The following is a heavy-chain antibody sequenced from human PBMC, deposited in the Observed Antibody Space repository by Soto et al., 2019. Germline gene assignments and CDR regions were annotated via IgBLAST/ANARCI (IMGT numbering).Heavy chain of an antibody. CDR2: ISGSGGST. CDR1: GFTFSSYA. V-gene: IGHV3-23*01. J-gene: IGHJ6*03. Sequence: GGSLRLSCAASGFTFSSYAMSWVRQAPGKGLEWVSAISGSGGSTYYADSVKGRFTISRDNSKNTLYLQRNSLRAEDTAVYYCAKGGPTVTTVRTYSYYYMDVWGKGTTVTVSS. D-gene: IGHD4-4*01. CDR3: AKGGPTVTTVRTYSYYYMDV.